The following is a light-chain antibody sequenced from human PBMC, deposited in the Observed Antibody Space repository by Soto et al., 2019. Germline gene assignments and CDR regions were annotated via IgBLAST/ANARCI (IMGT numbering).Light chain of an antibody. J-gene: IGLJ2*01. V-gene: IGLV1-40*01. Sequence: QPVLTQPPSVSGAPGQRVTISCTGSSSNIGAGYDVHWYQQLPGTAPKLLMYGNSNRPSGVPDRFSGSKSGTSASLAITGLQAEDEADYYCQSYDSRLSGVVFGGGTKLTVL. CDR2: GNS. CDR1: SSNIGAGYD. CDR3: QSYDSRLSGVV.